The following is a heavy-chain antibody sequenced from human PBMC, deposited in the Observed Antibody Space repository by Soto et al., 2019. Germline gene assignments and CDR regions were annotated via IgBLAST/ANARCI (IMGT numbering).Heavy chain of an antibody. CDR1: GGSISSGDYY. Sequence: SETLSLTCTISGGSISSGDYYWSWIRQPPGKGLEWIGYIYYSGSTYYNPSLKSRVTISVDTSKNQFSLKLSSVTAADTAVYYCARHLTYCSAGSCYSDFPYYGMDVWGQGTTATVSS. V-gene: IGHV4-30-4*01. J-gene: IGHJ6*02. D-gene: IGHD2-15*01. CDR3: ARHLTYCSAGSCYSDFPYYGMDV. CDR2: IYYSGST.